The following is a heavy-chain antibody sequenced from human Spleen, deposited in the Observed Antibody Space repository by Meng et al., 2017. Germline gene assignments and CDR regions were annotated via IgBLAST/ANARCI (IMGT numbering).Heavy chain of an antibody. J-gene: IGHJ4*02. D-gene: IGHD2-21*01. CDR1: GYSISRGHW. CDR2: IEHSEGP. Sequence: QAQLQESGPGLVRASGTLSLTCAVSGYSISRGHWWSWVRQSPGKGLQWIGEIEHSEGPNYNPSLKSRVTISVDTSKNQISLELTSVTAADTAVYYCARNGAYCLEYWGQGSLVTVSS. V-gene: IGHV4-4*02. CDR3: ARNGAYCLEY.